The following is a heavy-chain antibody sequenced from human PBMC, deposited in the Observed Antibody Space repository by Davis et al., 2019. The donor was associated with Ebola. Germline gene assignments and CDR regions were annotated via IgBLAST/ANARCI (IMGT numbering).Heavy chain of an antibody. V-gene: IGHV3-21*01. CDR1: GFTFSSYA. J-gene: IGHJ5*02. D-gene: IGHD6-13*01. CDR2: ISSSSSYI. Sequence: GESLKISCAASGFTFSSYAMSWVRQAPGKGLEWVSSISSSSSYIYYADSVKGRFTISRDNAKNSLYLQMNSLRAEDTAVYYCARERAAAWFDPWGQGTLVTVSS. CDR3: ARERAAAWFDP.